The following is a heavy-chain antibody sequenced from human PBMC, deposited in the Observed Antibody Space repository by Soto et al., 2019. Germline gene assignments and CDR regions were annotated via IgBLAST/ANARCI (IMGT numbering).Heavy chain of an antibody. CDR3: ARLELSLPISPYGSGPLQSYYFDY. CDR2: IYYSGST. CDR1: GGSISSSSYY. D-gene: IGHD3-10*01. Sequence: PSETLSLTCTVSGGSISSSSYYWGWIRQPPGKGLEWIGSIYYSGSTYYNPSLKSRVTISVDTSKNQFSLKLSSVTAADTAVYYCARLELSLPISPYGSGPLQSYYFDYWGQGTLVTVSS. J-gene: IGHJ4*02. V-gene: IGHV4-39*01.